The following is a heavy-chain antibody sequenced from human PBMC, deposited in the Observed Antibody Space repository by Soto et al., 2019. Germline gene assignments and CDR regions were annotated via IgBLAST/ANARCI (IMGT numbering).Heavy chain of an antibody. Sequence: PGKPSETLSLTCTVSGGSFSNNQWWSWVRQSPGKTLEWIGDIYQGDTTYNPALKSRVRISMDRSKNQFSLRLTSATATDTATYYCARARTDGEGFDFYYGLDVWGQGATVPSP. J-gene: IGHJ6*02. CDR3: ARARTDGEGFDFYYGLDV. D-gene: IGHD3-10*01. V-gene: IGHV4-4*02. CDR1: GGSFSNNQW. CDR2: IYQGDT.